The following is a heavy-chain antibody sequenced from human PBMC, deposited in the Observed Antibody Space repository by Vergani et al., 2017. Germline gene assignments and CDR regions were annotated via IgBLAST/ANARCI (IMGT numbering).Heavy chain of an antibody. J-gene: IGHJ5*02. D-gene: IGHD6-6*01. V-gene: IGHV1-69*06. CDR3: AXVRRSSIAALLIGWFDP. CDR2: IIPIFGTA. Sequence: QVQLVQSGAEVKKPGSSVKVSCKASGGTFSSYAISWVRQAPGQGLEWMGGIIPIFGTANYAQKFQGRVTITADKSTSTAYMELSSLRSEDTAVYYCAXVRRSSIAALLIGWFDPWGQGTLVTVSS. CDR1: GGTFSSYA.